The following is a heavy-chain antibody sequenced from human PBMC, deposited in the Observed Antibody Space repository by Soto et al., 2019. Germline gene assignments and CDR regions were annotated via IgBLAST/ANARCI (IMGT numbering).Heavy chain of an antibody. J-gene: IGHJ4*02. D-gene: IGHD6-19*01. CDR1: GYTFTGYF. CDR2: INPNSGVT. V-gene: IGHV1-2*02. Sequence: GASVKVSCKASGYTFTGYFMHWVRQAPGQGFEWMGWINPNSGVTNYARKFQGRVTMTRDTSISTAYMELSSLRSDDTAVYYCARGVGAAGPSNLYYFDCWGQGTLVTVSS. CDR3: ARGVGAAGPSNLYYFDC.